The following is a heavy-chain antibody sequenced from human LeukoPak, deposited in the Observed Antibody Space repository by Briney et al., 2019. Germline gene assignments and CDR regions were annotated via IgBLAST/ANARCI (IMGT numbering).Heavy chain of an antibody. Sequence: GGSLRLSCSASGFTFSSYAMHWVRQAPGKGLEYVSAISSNGGSTYYADSVKGRFTISRDNSKNTLYLQMSSLRAEDTAVYYCVKVEYSYGWGPFDYWGQGTLVTVSS. CDR3: VKVEYSYGWGPFDY. D-gene: IGHD5-18*01. V-gene: IGHV3-64D*06. CDR2: ISSNGGST. CDR1: GFTFSSYA. J-gene: IGHJ4*02.